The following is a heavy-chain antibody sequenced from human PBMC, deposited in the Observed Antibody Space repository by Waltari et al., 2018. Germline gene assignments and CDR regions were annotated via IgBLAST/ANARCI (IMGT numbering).Heavy chain of an antibody. D-gene: IGHD3-10*01. CDR1: GGSISSSSYY. V-gene: IGHV4-39*07. CDR3: ARDWMVQGVIKPTYLDY. J-gene: IGHJ4*02. Sequence: QLQLQESGPGLVKPSETLSLTCTVSGGSISSSSYYWGWIRQPPGKGLEWIGGIYYSGSTYYNPSLESRGNISVDTSKNQFSRRLSSVTGADTAVYYCARDWMVQGVIKPTYLDYWGQGTLVTVSS. CDR2: IYYSGST.